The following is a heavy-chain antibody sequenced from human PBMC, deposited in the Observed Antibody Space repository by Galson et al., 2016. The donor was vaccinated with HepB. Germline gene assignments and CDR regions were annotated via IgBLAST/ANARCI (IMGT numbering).Heavy chain of an antibody. Sequence: QSPTCTVAVASIISDSYRYCSCHGKRGGKCLEWARLVLTTVSTNSNPSVKRRVTITLDTSTNQFSLELRSVTAADTAIYYCPRELGSWGQGTLVTVPS. V-gene: IGHV4-61*02. CDR3: PRELGS. J-gene: IGHJ5*02. D-gene: IGHD3-16*01. CDR1: VASIISDSYRY. CDR2: VLTTVST.